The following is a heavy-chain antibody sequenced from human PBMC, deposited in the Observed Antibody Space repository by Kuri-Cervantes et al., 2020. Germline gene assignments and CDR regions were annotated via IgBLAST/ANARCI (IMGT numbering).Heavy chain of an antibody. CDR2: INPSGGST. J-gene: IGHJ6*02. CDR1: GYTFTNYY. CDR3: AREGGYGDYIRDYGMDV. V-gene: IGHV1-46*04. Sequence: ASVKVSCKASGYTFTNYYMHWVRQAPGQGLEWMGIINPSGGSTSYAQKLQGRVTMTRDTSTSTVYMELNSLRAEDTAVYYCAREGGYGDYIRDYGMDVWGQGTTVTVSS. D-gene: IGHD4-17*01.